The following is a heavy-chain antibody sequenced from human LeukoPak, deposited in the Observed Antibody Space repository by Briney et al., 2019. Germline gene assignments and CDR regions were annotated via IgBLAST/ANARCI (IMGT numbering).Heavy chain of an antibody. Sequence: PSETLSLTCSVSVDSIRNFFWSWIRQPAGKGLEWIGRIYTSGSTDYNPSLRSRVTMSVDTSRNQFSLKLTSVTAADTAVYYCARESKSYDGSGFYHDYWGQGTLVAVSS. CDR3: ARESKSYDGSGFYHDY. D-gene: IGHD3-22*01. CDR1: VDSIRNFF. V-gene: IGHV4-4*07. J-gene: IGHJ4*02. CDR2: IYTSGST.